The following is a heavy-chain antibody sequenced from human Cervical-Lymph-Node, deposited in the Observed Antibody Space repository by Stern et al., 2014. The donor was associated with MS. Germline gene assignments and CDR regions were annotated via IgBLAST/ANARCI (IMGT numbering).Heavy chain of an antibody. Sequence: QLQLQESGPGLVKPTQTLSLTCTVSGDSIYSGTYYWSWIRQSAGKGLEWIGLINASGSTNSTPSLKIRLTMSIDTSKNQFSLRLITFTTADTAVYYCARDRGVGGIFDYWGQGTLGIVSS. CDR3: ARDRGVGGIFDY. CDR2: INASGST. D-gene: IGHD3-10*01. J-gene: IGHJ4*02. V-gene: IGHV4-61*02. CDR1: GDSIYSGTYY.